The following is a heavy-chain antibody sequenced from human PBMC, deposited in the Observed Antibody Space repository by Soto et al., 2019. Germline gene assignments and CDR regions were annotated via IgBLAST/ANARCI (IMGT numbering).Heavy chain of an antibody. Sequence: GGSLRLSCAASGFTFSSYGMHWVRQAPGKGLEWVALISYDGSYKYYADSVQGRFTISRDNSKNTLYLQMDSLYTGDTAVYYCGRDLATIFGGAYWGQGTLVTVSS. V-gene: IGHV3-30*03. CDR2: ISYDGSYK. J-gene: IGHJ4*02. CDR1: GFTFSSYG. CDR3: GRDLATIFGGAY. D-gene: IGHD3-3*01.